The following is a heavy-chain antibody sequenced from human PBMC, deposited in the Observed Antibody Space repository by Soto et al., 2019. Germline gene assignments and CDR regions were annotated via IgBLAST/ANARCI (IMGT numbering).Heavy chain of an antibody. CDR1: GGSISSGGYS. V-gene: IGHV4-30-2*01. J-gene: IGHJ4*02. CDR2: IYHSGST. D-gene: IGHD3-10*01. CDR3: ARGAYYGSGSYYGY. Sequence: QLQLQESGSGLVKPSQTLSLTCAVSGGSISSGGYSWSWIRQPPGKGLEWIGYIYHSGSTYYNPSLQTRVPIAVSRSKTQCSLKLSSVPAEDTAVYYCARGAYYGSGSYYGYWGQGTLVTVSS.